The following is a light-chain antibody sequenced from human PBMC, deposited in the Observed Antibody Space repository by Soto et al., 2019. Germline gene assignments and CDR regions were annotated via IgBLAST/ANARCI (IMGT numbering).Light chain of an antibody. Sequence: QSALTQPASVSGSPGQSITISCTGTSSDVGGYNYVSWYQQHPGKAPKLMIYEVSNRPSGVSNRFSGSKSGNTASLTISGLQVEEGADYYCSSYRSINTGVFGGGTKLTVL. CDR2: EVS. CDR3: SSYRSINTGV. V-gene: IGLV2-14*01. CDR1: SSDVGGYNY. J-gene: IGLJ2*01.